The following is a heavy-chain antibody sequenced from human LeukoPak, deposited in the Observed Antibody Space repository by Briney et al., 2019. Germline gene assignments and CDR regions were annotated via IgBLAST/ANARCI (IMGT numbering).Heavy chain of an antibody. CDR1: GGSISSHY. CDR3: ARGRSYGFDFDS. D-gene: IGHD5-18*01. Sequence: SETLSLTCTVSGGSISSHYWTWIRQPPGKGLEWIGYKYYSGSTRYNSSLRSRLTISLDTSKNQFSLRLTSVTAADTAVYYCARGRSYGFDFDSWGPGTLVIVSS. J-gene: IGHJ4*02. V-gene: IGHV4-59*11. CDR2: KYYSGST.